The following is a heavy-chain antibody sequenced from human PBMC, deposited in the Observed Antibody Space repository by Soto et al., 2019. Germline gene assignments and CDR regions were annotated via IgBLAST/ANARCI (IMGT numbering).Heavy chain of an antibody. CDR1: GFTVSGNY. J-gene: IGHJ4*02. D-gene: IGHD4-17*01. V-gene: IGHV3-53*01. CDR2: IYSGGST. CDR3: ATSTVVTHFDY. Sequence: PGRSLRLSCAASGFTVSGNYMTWVRQAPGKGLDWVSIIYSGGSTFYADSVKGRFTISRDNSRNTVYLQMNSLRVEDTAVYYCATSTVVTHFDYWGQGTPVTVSS.